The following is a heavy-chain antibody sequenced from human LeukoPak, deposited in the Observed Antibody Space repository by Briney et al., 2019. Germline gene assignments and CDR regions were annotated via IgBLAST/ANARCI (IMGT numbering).Heavy chain of an antibody. D-gene: IGHD5-18*01. CDR1: GFTVSTSY. CDR3: ARGSTAMVKDFDY. J-gene: IGHJ4*02. V-gene: IGHV3-53*01. CDR2: IYSDGTT. Sequence: GGSLRLSCAASGFTVSTSYMSWVRQAPGKGLEWISLIYSDGTTYYADSVKGRFTISRDNAKNSLYLQMNSLRAEDTAVYYCARGSTAMVKDFDYWGQGTLVTVSS.